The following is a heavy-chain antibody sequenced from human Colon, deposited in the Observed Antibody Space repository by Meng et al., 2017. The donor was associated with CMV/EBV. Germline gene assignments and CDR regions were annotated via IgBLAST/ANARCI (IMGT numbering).Heavy chain of an antibody. D-gene: IGHD3-10*01. CDR3: ARGSISMVRGVIIAYGMDA. V-gene: IGHV4-59*01. CDR2: IYDSGST. J-gene: IGHJ6*02. Sequence: SETLSLTCTVSGGSITAYYWSWIRQSPGKGLEWIGFIYDSGSTNYNPSLNSRVTISLDSSKNQFSLKLTSVTAADTAVYYCARGSISMVRGVIIAYGMDAWGQGTTVTVSS. CDR1: GGSITAYY.